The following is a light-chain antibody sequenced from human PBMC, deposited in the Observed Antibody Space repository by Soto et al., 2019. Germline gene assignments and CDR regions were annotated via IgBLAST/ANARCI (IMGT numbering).Light chain of an antibody. V-gene: IGLV1-47*01. CDR3: AVWDDSLSGVM. CDR2: KNN. J-gene: IGLJ3*02. CDR1: SSNIGGNY. Sequence: QAVVTQPPSASGTPGQRVTISCSGSSSNIGGNYVYWYQHLPGTAPKVLIYKNNHRPSGVPDRFSGSKSDASASLAISGLRSEDEGHYYCAVWDDSLSGVMFGGGTKLTVL.